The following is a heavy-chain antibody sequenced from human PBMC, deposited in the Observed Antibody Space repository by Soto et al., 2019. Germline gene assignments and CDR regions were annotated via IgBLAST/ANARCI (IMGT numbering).Heavy chain of an antibody. CDR3: ARPLGDNWFAP. Sequence: QVQLQASVPGLVKPAGTLSLTGAVSVGSIRSSTWWSWVRQPPGKGLEWIGEIYHSGSTNYNPSLKGRVTTSVDKSKNQFSLKLSSVTAADTAVYYCARPLGDNWFAPWGQGTLVTVSS. J-gene: IGHJ5*02. V-gene: IGHV4-4*02. CDR2: IYHSGST. CDR1: VGSIRSSTW.